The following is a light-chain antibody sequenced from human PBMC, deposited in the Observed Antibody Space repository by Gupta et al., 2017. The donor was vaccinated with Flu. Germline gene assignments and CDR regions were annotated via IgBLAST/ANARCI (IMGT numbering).Light chain of an antibody. CDR2: AAS. J-gene: IGKJ4*01. CDR3: QQDNSFPLT. V-gene: IGKV1D-16*01. Sequence: DIQMTQSPSSLSASVGDRVTITCRASQDIMNWLAWYQQKPEKAPKSLIYAASNLQSGVPSRFSGGGSGTEFTLTISGLQPEDFANYYCQQDNSFPLTFGGGTKVEIK. CDR1: QDIMNW.